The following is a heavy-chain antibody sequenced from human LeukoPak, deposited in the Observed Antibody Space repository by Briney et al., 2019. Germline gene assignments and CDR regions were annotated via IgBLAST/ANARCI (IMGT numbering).Heavy chain of an antibody. Sequence: ASVKVSCKASGYTFTSYGISWVRQAPGQGLEWMGWISAYNGNTNYAQKLQGRVTMTTDTSTSTAYMELRSLRSDDTAVYYCARDPNRYDYVWGSYRTGDAFDIWGQGTMVTVSS. CDR2: ISAYNGNT. D-gene: IGHD3-16*02. CDR3: ARDPNRYDYVWGSYRTGDAFDI. J-gene: IGHJ3*02. V-gene: IGHV1-18*01. CDR1: GYTFTSYG.